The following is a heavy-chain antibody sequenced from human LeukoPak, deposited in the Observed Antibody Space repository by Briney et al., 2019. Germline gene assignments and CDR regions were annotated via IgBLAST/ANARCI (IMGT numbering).Heavy chain of an antibody. Sequence: GGSLRLSCATSGFTFWKYGMHWVRQAPGKGLEWVAIAWNDGRTTHHADPVKGRFSISRDNSKNTLYLQMNSLRAEDTAVYYWAADGSAGDIDNWGRGNLVTVSA. CDR3: AADGSAGDIDN. V-gene: IGHV3-33*01. CDR2: AWNDGRTT. CDR1: GFTFWKYG. D-gene: IGHD2-15*01. J-gene: IGHJ4*02.